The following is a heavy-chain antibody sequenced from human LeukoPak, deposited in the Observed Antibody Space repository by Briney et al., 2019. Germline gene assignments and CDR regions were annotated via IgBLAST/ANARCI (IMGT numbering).Heavy chain of an antibody. CDR2: INHSGSS. CDR3: ARARGAYYGSGCYYPSSSYFDY. Sequence: SETLSLTCAVYGGSFSGYYWSWIRQPPGKGLEWIGEINHSGSSNYNPSLKSRVTISVDTSKNQFSLKLSSVTAADTAVYYCARARGAYYGSGCYYPSSSYFDYWGQGTLVTVSS. V-gene: IGHV4-34*01. CDR1: GGSFSGYY. D-gene: IGHD3-10*01. J-gene: IGHJ4*02.